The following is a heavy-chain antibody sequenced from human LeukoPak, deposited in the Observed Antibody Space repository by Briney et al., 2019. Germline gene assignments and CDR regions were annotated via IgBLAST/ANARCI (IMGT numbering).Heavy chain of an antibody. CDR2: IYYSGST. D-gene: IGHD4-17*01. V-gene: IGHV4-59*01. CDR1: GGSISSYY. Sequence: SETLSLTCTVSGGSISSYYWSWIRQPPGKGLEWIGYIYYSGSTNYNPSLKSRVTISVDTSKNQFSLKLSSVTAADTAVYYCARVETSTVTNHFDYWGQGTLVTVSS. CDR3: ARVETSTVTNHFDY. J-gene: IGHJ4*02.